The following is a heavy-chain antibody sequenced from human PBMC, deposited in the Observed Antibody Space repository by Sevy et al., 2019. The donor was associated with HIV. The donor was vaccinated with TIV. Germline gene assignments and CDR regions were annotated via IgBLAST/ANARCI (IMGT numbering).Heavy chain of an antibody. CDR3: ARFGTIFGVVIQPYYYYGMDV. J-gene: IGHJ6*02. V-gene: IGHV4-59*01. CDR1: GGSISSYY. Sequence: SETLSLTCTVSGGSISSYYWSWVRQPPGKGLEWIGYIYYSGSNNYNPSLKNRVTSSVDTSKNQFSLKLSSVTAAETVVYYCARFGTIFGVVIQPYYYYGMDVWGQGTTVTVSS. CDR2: IYYSGSN. D-gene: IGHD3-3*01.